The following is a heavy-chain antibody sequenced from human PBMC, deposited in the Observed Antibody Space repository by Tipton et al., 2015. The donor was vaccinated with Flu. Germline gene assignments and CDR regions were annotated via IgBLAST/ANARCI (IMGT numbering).Heavy chain of an antibody. D-gene: IGHD6-19*01. CDR1: GASINSDISH. CDR2: IHTSGST. CDR3: ARDLGIGWFYFDY. J-gene: IGHJ4*02. V-gene: IGHV4-61*02. Sequence: TLSLTCSVSGASINSDISHWSWVRQSAGKGLEWIGRIHTSGSTDYNPSLKSRVTMSVDTSKNHFSLNLRSVTAADTAVYYCARDLGIGWFYFDYWGQGSLVIVSS.